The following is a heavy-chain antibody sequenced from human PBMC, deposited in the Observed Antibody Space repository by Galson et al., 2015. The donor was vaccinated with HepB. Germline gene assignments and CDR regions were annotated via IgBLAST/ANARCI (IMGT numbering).Heavy chain of an antibody. CDR2: ISTSSSDI. V-gene: IGHV3-21*01. Sequence: SLRLSCAASGFTFSSYTMSWVRQAPGKGLEWVSSISTSSSDINYADSVKGRFTISRDNAKNSLYLHMNSLRAGDTAVYYCARDLGGTYTSSQFYLDYWGQGTLVTVSS. J-gene: IGHJ4*02. CDR3: ARDLGGTYTSSQFYLDY. D-gene: IGHD6-13*01. CDR1: GFTFSSYT.